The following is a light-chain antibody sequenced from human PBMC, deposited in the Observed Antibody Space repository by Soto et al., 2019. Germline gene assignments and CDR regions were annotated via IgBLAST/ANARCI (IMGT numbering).Light chain of an antibody. CDR3: HQYGSSPPIT. CDR1: QIVSSSY. V-gene: IGKV3-20*01. Sequence: SAIQIVSSSYLAWYQQKPGQAPRLLIYGASSRATGIPDRFSGSGSGAVFTLTISRRETDAVSVYLCHQYGSSPPITFGQGTRVEIK. J-gene: IGKJ5*01. CDR2: GAS.